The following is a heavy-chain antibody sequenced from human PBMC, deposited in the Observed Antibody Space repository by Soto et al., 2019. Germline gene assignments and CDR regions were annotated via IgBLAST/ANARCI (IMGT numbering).Heavy chain of an antibody. J-gene: IGHJ4*02. CDR1: VFTFSSYE. CDR2: IPAGGGTI. Sequence: GGSLRLCCEASVFTFSSYEMNWFRQAPGKGLEWVAHIPAGGGTIYYADSVKGRFTISRDNPKDSLYLQMNNLRAEDTAFYYCAKSGGSYRPFDSWGQGTLVTVSS. V-gene: IGHV3-48*03. D-gene: IGHD2-15*01. CDR3: AKSGGSYRPFDS.